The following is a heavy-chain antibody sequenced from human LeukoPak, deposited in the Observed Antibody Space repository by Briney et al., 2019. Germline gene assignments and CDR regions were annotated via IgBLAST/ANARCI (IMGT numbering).Heavy chain of an antibody. CDR3: ARDPRGSEYSHFDS. D-gene: IGHD3-10*01. CDR1: GFTFSSFY. Sequence: RGSLRLSCAASGFTFSSFYMSWVRQAPGKGLEWVANIKQDGDEKHYVDSVKGRFTISRDNAMSSLYLEMNSLRAEDTAVYYCARDPRGSEYSHFDSWGPGTQVTVSS. V-gene: IGHV3-7*01. J-gene: IGHJ4*02. CDR2: IKQDGDEK.